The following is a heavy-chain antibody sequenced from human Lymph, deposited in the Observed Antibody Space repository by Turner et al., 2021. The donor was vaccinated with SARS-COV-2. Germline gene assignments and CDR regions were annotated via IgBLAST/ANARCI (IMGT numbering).Heavy chain of an antibody. V-gene: IGHV3-33*01. CDR1: GFTFSNYG. CDR2: IGYDGSNK. CDR3: TRGSGAGDY. J-gene: IGHJ4*02. Sequence: QVQLVESGGGVVQPGRSLRLSCAASGFTFSNYGMHWGRQGPGKGLEWVAVIGYDGSNKYYADSVKGRFTISRDNSKNTLYLQMISLRAEDTAVYYCTRGSGAGDYWGQGTLVTVSS. D-gene: IGHD7-27*01.